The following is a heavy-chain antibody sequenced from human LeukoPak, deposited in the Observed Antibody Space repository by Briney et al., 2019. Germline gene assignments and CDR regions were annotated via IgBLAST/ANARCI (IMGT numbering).Heavy chain of an antibody. V-gene: IGHV1-24*01. CDR1: GYTLTELS. Sequence: ASVKVSCKVSGYTLTELSMHWVRQAPGKGLEWMGGFDPEDGETIYAQKFQGRVTMTEDTSTDTAYMELSSLRSEDTAVYYCASAGGRYSSSHIDYWGQGTLVTVSS. J-gene: IGHJ4*02. CDR2: FDPEDGET. CDR3: ASAGGRYSSSHIDY. D-gene: IGHD6-13*01.